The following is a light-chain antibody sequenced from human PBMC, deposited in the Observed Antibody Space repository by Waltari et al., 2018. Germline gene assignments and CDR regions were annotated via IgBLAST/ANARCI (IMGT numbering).Light chain of an antibody. Sequence: QSVLTQTPSASGTPGQRVTISCSGSTSNIGSNTANWYQHLPGTAPKLLIYNNYQRPSGVPDRFSGSKSGTSASLAISGLQSEDESDYYCATWDDSLNGYLFGTGTKVNVL. J-gene: IGLJ1*01. V-gene: IGLV1-44*01. CDR1: TSNIGSNT. CDR3: ATWDDSLNGYL. CDR2: NNY.